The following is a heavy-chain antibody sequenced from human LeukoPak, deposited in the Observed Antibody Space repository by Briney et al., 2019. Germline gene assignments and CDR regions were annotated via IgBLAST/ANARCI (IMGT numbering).Heavy chain of an antibody. CDR2: MNPNSGNT. D-gene: IGHD3-10*01. J-gene: IGHJ5*02. CDR3: ALITMVRGVYNWFDP. V-gene: IGHV1-8*01. Sequence: ASVKVSCKASGHTFTSYDINWVRQATGQGLEWMGWMNPNSGNTGYAQKFQGRVTMTRNTSISTAYMELSSLRSEDTAVYYCALITMVRGVYNWFDPWGQGTLVTVSS. CDR1: GHTFTSYD.